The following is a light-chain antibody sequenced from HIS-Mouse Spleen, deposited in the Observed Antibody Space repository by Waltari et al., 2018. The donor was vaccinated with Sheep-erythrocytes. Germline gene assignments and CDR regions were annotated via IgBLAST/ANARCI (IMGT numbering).Light chain of an antibody. Sequence: QSALTQPASVSGSPGQSITISCTGTSTDVGSYNRVSWYQQHPGKAPKLMIYEGSKRPSGVSNRFSGSKSGNTASLTISGLQAEDEADYYCCSYAGSSTPWVFGGGTKLTVL. CDR3: CSYAGSSTPWV. CDR1: STDVGSYNR. J-gene: IGLJ3*02. CDR2: EGS. V-gene: IGLV2-23*01.